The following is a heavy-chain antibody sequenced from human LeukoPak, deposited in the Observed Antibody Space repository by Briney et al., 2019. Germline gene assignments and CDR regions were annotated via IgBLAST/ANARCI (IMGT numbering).Heavy chain of an antibody. CDR3: ARAPAPPLIVVVRRNLVSYAFDI. CDR1: GGSISRGDYY. D-gene: IGHD3-22*01. V-gene: IGHV4-30-4*08. CDR2: IYYSGST. J-gene: IGHJ3*02. Sequence: SETLSLTCTVSGGSISRGDYYWSWIRQPPGKGLEWIGYIYYSGSTYYNPSLKSRVTISVDTSKNQFSLKLSSVTAADTAVYYCARAPAPPLIVVVRRNLVSYAFDIWGRRTMVTVSS.